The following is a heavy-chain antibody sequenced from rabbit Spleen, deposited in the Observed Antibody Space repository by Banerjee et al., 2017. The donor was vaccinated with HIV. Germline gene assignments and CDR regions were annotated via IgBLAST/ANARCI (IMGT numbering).Heavy chain of an antibody. D-gene: IGHD3-1*01. CDR1: GFSFSSTVY. CDR3: VRDTWNFNL. V-gene: IGHV1S40*01. J-gene: IGHJ4*01. Sequence: QSLEESGGDLVKPGASLTLTCTASGFSFSSTVYMCWVRQAPGKGLEWIACIYISSGSTYYASWAKGRFTISKTSSTTVTLQMTSLTAADTATYFCVRDTWNFNLWGPGTLVTVS. CDR2: IYISSGST.